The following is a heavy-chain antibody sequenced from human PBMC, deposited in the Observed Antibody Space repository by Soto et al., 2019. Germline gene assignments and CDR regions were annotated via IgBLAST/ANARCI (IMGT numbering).Heavy chain of an antibody. V-gene: IGHV3-23*01. D-gene: IGHD2-21*01. Sequence: GGSLRLSYVASGFTFSNYAMSWVRQAPGKGLEWVSALNGNGGSTYYEDSVKGRFTVSRDNSKNTLYLQMNSLRVEDTAIYYCAEVPHGGDCFDYWGQGTLVTSP. CDR3: AEVPHGGDCFDY. CDR2: LNGNGGST. CDR1: GFTFSNYA. J-gene: IGHJ4*02.